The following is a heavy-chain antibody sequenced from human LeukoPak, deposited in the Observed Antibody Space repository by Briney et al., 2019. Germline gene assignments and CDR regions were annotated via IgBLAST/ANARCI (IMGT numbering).Heavy chain of an antibody. CDR3: ARDQTPFY. J-gene: IGHJ4*02. CDR2: ISTSSIYI. CDR1: GFTFSNYN. Sequence: GGSLRLSCAASGFTFSNYNMNWVRQAPGKGLEWVSSISTSSIYIYYADSVKGRFTISRDNARNSLYLQMNSLRDEDTAVYYCARDQTPFYWGQGSLVTVSS. D-gene: IGHD2-15*01. V-gene: IGHV3-21*01.